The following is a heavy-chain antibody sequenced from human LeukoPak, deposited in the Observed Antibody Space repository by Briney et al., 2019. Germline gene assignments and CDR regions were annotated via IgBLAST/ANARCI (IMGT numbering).Heavy chain of an antibody. CDR1: GYTFTGYY. D-gene: IGHD6-13*01. V-gene: IGHV1-2*06. CDR3: ARERGSSWRYYYMDV. Sequence: ASVKVSCKASGYTFTGYYMHWVRQAPGQGLEWMGRNNPNSGGTNYAQKFQGRVTMTRDPSISTAYMELSRLRSDDTAVYYYARERGSSWRYYYMDVWGKGTTVTVSS. J-gene: IGHJ6*03. CDR2: NNPNSGGT.